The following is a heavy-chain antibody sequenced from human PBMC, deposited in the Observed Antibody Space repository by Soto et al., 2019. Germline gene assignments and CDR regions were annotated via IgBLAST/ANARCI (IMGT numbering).Heavy chain of an antibody. CDR3: ARDLSSSWDYYYGMDV. V-gene: IGHV1-69*05. D-gene: IGHD6-13*01. J-gene: IGHJ6*02. Sequence: QVQLVQSGAEVKKPGSSVKVSCKASGGTFSSYAISWVRQAPGQGLEWMGGIIPIFGTANYAQKFQGRVTITXXEXTXXAYMERGSLRSEDTAVYYCARDLSSSWDYYYGMDVWGQGTTVTVSS. CDR2: IIPIFGTA. CDR1: GGTFSSYA.